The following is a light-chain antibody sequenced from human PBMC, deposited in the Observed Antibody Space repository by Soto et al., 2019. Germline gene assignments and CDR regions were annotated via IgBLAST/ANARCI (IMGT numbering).Light chain of an antibody. Sequence: EIVLTQSPGTLYLSPGERATLSCRASQSVSNSYLSWYQQKPGQAPRHLIYGASSRATGIPDRFSGSGAGTDFTLTISRVEPEEFAVYYCQQNGSSPSFGKGTKLEI. CDR1: QSVSNSY. CDR2: GAS. CDR3: QQNGSSPS. V-gene: IGKV3-20*01. J-gene: IGKJ2*03.